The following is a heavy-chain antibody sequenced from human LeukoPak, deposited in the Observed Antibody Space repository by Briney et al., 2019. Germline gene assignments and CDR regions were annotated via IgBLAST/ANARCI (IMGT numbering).Heavy chain of an antibody. V-gene: IGHV3-23*01. Sequence: PGGSLRLSCAASGFTFSTYAMSWVRQAPGKGLEWVSAISGSGVITYYADSVKGRFTISRDNSKYTLYLQMNTLRVEDTAVYYCAKEGYSSTWNADFDYWGQGTLVIVSS. J-gene: IGHJ4*02. CDR1: GFTFSTYA. CDR2: ISGSGVIT. CDR3: AKEGYSSTWNADFDY. D-gene: IGHD2-2*01.